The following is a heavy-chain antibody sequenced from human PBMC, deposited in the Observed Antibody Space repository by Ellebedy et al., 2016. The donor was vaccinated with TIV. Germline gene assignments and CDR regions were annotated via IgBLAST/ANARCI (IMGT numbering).Heavy chain of an antibody. Sequence: GESLKISXAASGFTFSSYAMHWVRQAPGKGLEWVAVISYDGSNKYYADSVKGRFTISRDNSKNTLYLQMNSLRAEDTAVYYCASVYSSVVGHDGRGHYWGQGTLVTVSS. CDR1: GFTFSSYA. J-gene: IGHJ4*02. V-gene: IGHV3-30-3*01. CDR3: ASVYSSVVGHDGRGHY. CDR2: ISYDGSNK. D-gene: IGHD6-19*01.